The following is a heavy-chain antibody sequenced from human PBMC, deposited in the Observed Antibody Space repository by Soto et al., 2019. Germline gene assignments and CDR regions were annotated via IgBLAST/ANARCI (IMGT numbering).Heavy chain of an antibody. Sequence: DVQLVESGGCLIQPGESLRLSCAAFGLTVSGKKYVAWVRHAPGKGLEWVSALYDVDGSFYADSVKGRFTTSSDSSKTTVYLQMNGLRPDDTAVYYCASWHEREHAYDVWGQGTTVTVSS. CDR1: GLTVSGKKY. J-gene: IGHJ3*01. CDR3: ASWHEREHAYDV. D-gene: IGHD1-1*01. V-gene: IGHV3-53*01. CDR2: LYDVDGS.